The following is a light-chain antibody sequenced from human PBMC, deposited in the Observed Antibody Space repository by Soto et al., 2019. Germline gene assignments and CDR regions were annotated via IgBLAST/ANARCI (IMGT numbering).Light chain of an antibody. V-gene: IGKV3-15*01. CDR1: QNVSAN. CDR2: GAF. CDR3: QQYNKWPLT. Sequence: EIMMTQSPATLSVSPGERATLSCRASQNVSANLAWYQQKPGQAPRLLIYGAFTRATGIPARFSGSGSGTEFTLTISSLQSEDFAVYYCQQYNKWPLTFGGGTKVEIK. J-gene: IGKJ4*01.